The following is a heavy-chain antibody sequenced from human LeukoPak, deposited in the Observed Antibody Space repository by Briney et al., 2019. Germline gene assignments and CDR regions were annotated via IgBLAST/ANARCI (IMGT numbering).Heavy chain of an antibody. Sequence: GGSLRLSCAASGFTFSSYAMSWVRQAPGKGLEWVSAISGSGGSTYYADSVKGRFTISRDNAKDLLYLQMNSLRVEDTAMYYCAWYSRSSEAYWGQGTLVTVSS. D-gene: IGHD6-6*01. J-gene: IGHJ4*02. CDR2: ISGSGGST. CDR3: AWYSRSSEAY. CDR1: GFTFSSYA. V-gene: IGHV3-23*01.